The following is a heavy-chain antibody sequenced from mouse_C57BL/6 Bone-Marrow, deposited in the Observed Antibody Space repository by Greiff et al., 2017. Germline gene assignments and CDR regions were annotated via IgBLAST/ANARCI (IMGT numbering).Heavy chain of an antibody. Sequence: EVMLVESGGDLVKPGGSLKLSCAASGFTFSSYGMSWVRQTPDKRLEWVATISSGGSYTYYPDSVKGRFAISRDNAKNTLYLQMSSLTSEDTAMYYGASTGTGVYFDYWGQGTTLTVSS. D-gene: IGHD4-1*02. V-gene: IGHV5-6*01. CDR3: ASTGTGVYFDY. J-gene: IGHJ2*01. CDR1: GFTFSSYG. CDR2: ISSGGSYT.